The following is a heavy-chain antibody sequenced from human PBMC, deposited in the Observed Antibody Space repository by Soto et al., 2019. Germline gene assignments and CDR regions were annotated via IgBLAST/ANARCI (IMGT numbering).Heavy chain of an antibody. CDR2: ISASNGDT. D-gene: IGHD3-10*01. Sequence: QVELVQSGVEVKKPGASVKVSCKASGYTFTNHGLSWVRQAPGQGLEWMGWISASNGDTNYAQKFLGRVTVTTDTSTSTGYMELRSLKSEDTAVYYCARMVRGSKIDYYCYMDVWGKGTTVIVSS. CDR3: ARMVRGSKIDYYCYMDV. J-gene: IGHJ6*03. V-gene: IGHV1-18*04. CDR1: GYTFTNHG.